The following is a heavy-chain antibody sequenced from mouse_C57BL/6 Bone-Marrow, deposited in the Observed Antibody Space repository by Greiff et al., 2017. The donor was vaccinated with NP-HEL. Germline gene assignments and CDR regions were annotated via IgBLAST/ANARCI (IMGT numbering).Heavy chain of an antibody. V-gene: IGHV1-69*01. J-gene: IGHJ2*01. Sequence: VQLQQPGAELVMPGASVKLSCKASGYTFTSYWMHWVKQRPGQGLEWIGEIDPSDSYTNYNQKFKGKSTLTVDKSSSTAYMQLSSLTSEDSAVYYCTVEGLYYSKYYFDYWGQGTTLTVAS. CDR3: TVEGLYYSKYYFDY. CDR2: IDPSDSYT. CDR1: GYTFTSYW. D-gene: IGHD2-5*01.